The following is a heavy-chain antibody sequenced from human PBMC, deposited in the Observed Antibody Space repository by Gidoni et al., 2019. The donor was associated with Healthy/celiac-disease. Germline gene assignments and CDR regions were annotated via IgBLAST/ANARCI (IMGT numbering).Heavy chain of an antibody. D-gene: IGHD1-26*01. CDR3: AKGEIVGATEFAY. J-gene: IGHJ4*02. CDR1: GFTFSSYA. V-gene: IGHV3-23*01. Sequence: EVQLLEAGGGLVQPGGSLRLSCAAYGFTFSSYAISWVRQAPGKGLEWVSAISGSGGSTYYADSVKGRFTISRDNSKNTLYLQMNSLRAEDTAVYYCAKGEIVGATEFAYWGQGTLVTVSS. CDR2: ISGSGGST.